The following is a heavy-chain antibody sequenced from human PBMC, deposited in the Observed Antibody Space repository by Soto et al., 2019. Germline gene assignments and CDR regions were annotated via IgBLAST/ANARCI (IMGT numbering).Heavy chain of an antibody. J-gene: IGHJ4*02. Sequence: PGGSLRLSCAASGFTFSNAWMNWVRQAPGKGLEWVGLIKSKTDGGTIDYPAPVKGRFIISRDDSRNTLYLQMNSLKTKDTAVYYCTPAHPRGPDYWGQGTLVTVSS. D-gene: IGHD5-12*01. CDR2: IKSKTDGGTI. CDR1: GFTFSNAW. CDR3: TPAHPRGPDY. V-gene: IGHV3-15*01.